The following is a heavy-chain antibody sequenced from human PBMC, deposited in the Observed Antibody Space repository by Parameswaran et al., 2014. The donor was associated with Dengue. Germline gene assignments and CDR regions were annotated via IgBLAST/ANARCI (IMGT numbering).Heavy chain of an antibody. CDR2: IWYDGSNQ. V-gene: IGHV3-33*01. D-gene: IGHD4/OR15-4a*01. CDR3: ARQLTSCAFDI. J-gene: IGHJ3*02. Sequence: VRQAPGKGLEWVAVIWYDGSNQYYADSVKGRFTISRDNSKNTLYLQMNSLRAEDTAVYYCARQLTSCAFDIWGQGTMVTVSS.